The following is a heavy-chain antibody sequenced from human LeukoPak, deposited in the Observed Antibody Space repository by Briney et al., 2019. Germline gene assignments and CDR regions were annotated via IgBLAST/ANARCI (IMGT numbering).Heavy chain of an antibody. D-gene: IGHD2-2*01. J-gene: IGHJ6*02. V-gene: IGHV1-18*01. CDR2: ISAYNGNT. CDR1: SYTFTSYG. Sequence: GASVKVSCKASSYTFTSYGISWVRQAPGQGLEWMGWISAYNGNTNYAQKLQGRVTMTTDTSTSTAYMELRSLRSDDTAVYYCARDPLYCSSTSCYVGMGYYYYYGMDVWGQGTTVTVSS. CDR3: ARDPLYCSSTSCYVGMGYYYYYGMDV.